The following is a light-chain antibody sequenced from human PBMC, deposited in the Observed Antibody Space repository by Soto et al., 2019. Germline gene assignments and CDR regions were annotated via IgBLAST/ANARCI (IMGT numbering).Light chain of an antibody. Sequence: EIVMTQSPATLSVSPGERATLSCRASQSISTELAWYQQKPGQPPRLLIYSASTRATGVPARFTGSGSGSELHLTISGLQSEDFAVYYCQQGHNWPLTFGQGTRLEI. J-gene: IGKJ2*01. CDR3: QQGHNWPLT. CDR2: SAS. CDR1: QSISTE. V-gene: IGKV3-15*01.